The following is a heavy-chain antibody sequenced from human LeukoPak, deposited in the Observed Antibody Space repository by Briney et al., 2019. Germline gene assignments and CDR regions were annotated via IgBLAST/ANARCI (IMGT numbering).Heavy chain of an antibody. Sequence: ASVKVSCKASGYTFTSYAMNWVRQAPGKGLEWMGGFDPEDGETIYAQKFQGRVTMTEDTSTDTAYMELSSLRSEDTAVYYCATTTTVVTRNAFDIWGQGTMVTVSS. CDR3: ATTTTVVTRNAFDI. V-gene: IGHV1-24*01. CDR2: FDPEDGET. J-gene: IGHJ3*02. D-gene: IGHD4-23*01. CDR1: GYTFTSYA.